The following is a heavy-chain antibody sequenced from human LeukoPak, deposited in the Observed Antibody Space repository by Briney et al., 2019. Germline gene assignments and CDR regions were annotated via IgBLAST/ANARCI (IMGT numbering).Heavy chain of an antibody. Sequence: ASVKVSCKVSGYTLTELSMHWVRQAPGKGLEWMGGFDPEDGETIYAQKFQGRVTMTEDTSTDTAYMELSSLRSEDTAVYYCATAGDTANGGECFDYWGQGTQVTVSS. CDR1: GYTLTELS. CDR2: FDPEDGET. V-gene: IGHV1-24*01. D-gene: IGHD5-18*01. CDR3: ATAGDTANGGECFDY. J-gene: IGHJ4*02.